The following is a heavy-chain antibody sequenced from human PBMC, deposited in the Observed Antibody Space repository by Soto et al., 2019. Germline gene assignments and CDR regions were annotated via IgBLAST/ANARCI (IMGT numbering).Heavy chain of an antibody. CDR2: IYYSGST. J-gene: IGHJ5*02. CDR1: GGSISSGGYY. Sequence: KASETLSLTCTVSGGSISSGGYYWSWIRQHPGKGLEWIGYIYYSGSTYYNPSLKSRVTISVDTSKNQFSLKLSSVTAADTAVYYCAREHDYGDYDGWFDPWGQGTLVTVSS. V-gene: IGHV4-31*03. D-gene: IGHD4-17*01. CDR3: AREHDYGDYDGWFDP.